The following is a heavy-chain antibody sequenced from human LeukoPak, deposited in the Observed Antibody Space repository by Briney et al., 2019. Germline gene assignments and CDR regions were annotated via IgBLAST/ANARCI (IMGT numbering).Heavy chain of an antibody. CDR1: GYVFNTFG. J-gene: IGHJ4*02. Sequence: ASVKVSCKASGYVFNTFGISWVRQAPGQGLEWMGWISTNNGDRIYAQNLRGRVTMSTDTSTRTAYMELRSLRSDDTAVYYCARDPDGDYDFDSWGQGTLVTVSS. CDR3: ARDPDGDYDFDS. V-gene: IGHV1-18*01. D-gene: IGHD4-17*01. CDR2: ISTNNGDR.